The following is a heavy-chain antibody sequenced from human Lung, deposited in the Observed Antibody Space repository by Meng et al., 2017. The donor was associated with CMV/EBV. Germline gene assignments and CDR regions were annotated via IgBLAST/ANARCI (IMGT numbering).Heavy chain of an antibody. CDR2: INPNDDT. V-gene: IGHV1-2*02. J-gene: IGHJ4*02. Sequence: VQLGQAVAEVKKPGASVNVSCKASGYTVTDYYIHWVRQAPGQWLEWMGWINPNDDTNYAQNFQGRVTMTRDMSINTVYMELSRLTSDDTAVYYCARSSGWSRFDYWGLGTLVTVSS. D-gene: IGHD6-19*01. CDR1: GYTVTDYY. CDR3: ARSSGWSRFDY.